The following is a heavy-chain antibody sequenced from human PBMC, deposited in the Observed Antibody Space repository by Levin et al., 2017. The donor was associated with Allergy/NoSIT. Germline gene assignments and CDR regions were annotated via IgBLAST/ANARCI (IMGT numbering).Heavy chain of an antibody. CDR1: GFSLTTSGMC. CDR3: ARATNHYYGRGFDY. D-gene: IGHD3-10*01. J-gene: IGHJ4*02. Sequence: IPSETLSLTCTFSGFSLTTSGMCVSWIRQPPGNALEWLARIDWDDDKYYSTSLKTRLTISRDTSKNQVVLTMTSMDPVDTATYYCARATNHYYGRGFDYWGQGTPVTVSS. CDR2: IDWDDDK. V-gene: IGHV2-70*11.